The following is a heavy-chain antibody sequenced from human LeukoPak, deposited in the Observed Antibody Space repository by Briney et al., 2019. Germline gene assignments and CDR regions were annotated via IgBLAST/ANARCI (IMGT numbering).Heavy chain of an antibody. D-gene: IGHD3-22*01. CDR2: ITPVFGTA. V-gene: IGHV1-69*13. CDR1: GYTFTSYG. J-gene: IGHJ4*02. Sequence: ASVKVSCKASGYTFTSYGISWVRQAPGQGFEWMGGITPVFGTANFAQKFQGRVSITADGSTSTAFMELSSLRSEDTAVYYCAREWGLESSGYYYAYWGQGTLVTVSS. CDR3: AREWGLESSGYYYAY.